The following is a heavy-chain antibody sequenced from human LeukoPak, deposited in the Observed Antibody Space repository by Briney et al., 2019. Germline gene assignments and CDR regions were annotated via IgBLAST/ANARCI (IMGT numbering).Heavy chain of an antibody. CDR1: GGSFSGYY. Sequence: SETLSLTCAVYGGSFSGYYWSWIRQPAGKGLEWIGRIYTSGSTNYNPSLKSRVTMSVDTSKNQFSLKLSSVTAADTAVYYCAREATTGFFQHWGQGTLVTVSS. D-gene: IGHD4-17*01. CDR2: IYTSGST. V-gene: IGHV4-4*07. J-gene: IGHJ1*01. CDR3: AREATTGFFQH.